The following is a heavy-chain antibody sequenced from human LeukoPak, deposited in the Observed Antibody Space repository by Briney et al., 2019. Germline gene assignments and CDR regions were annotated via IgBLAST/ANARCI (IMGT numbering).Heavy chain of an antibody. D-gene: IGHD1-26*01. CDR2: ITGSGGST. J-gene: IGHJ6*03. CDR3: APWEPRGHYYMDV. CDR1: GFTVITND. Sequence: PGGSLRLSCAASGFTVITNDMTWVRQAPGKGLEWVSAITGSGGSTYYADSVQGRFTISRDNSRNTLYLQMNSLRAEDTAVYYCAPWEPRGHYYMDVWGKGTTVTVSS. V-gene: IGHV3-23*01.